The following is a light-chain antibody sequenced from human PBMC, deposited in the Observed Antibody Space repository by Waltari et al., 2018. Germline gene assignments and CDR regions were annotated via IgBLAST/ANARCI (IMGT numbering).Light chain of an antibody. J-gene: IGKJ4*01. V-gene: IGKV3-20*01. CDR2: GAS. Sequence: VLTQSPATLSLSPGDRATLSCRDSQSFSRGYLVWYQQRPGQAPRLLIYGASFRATGIPERFSGGGSGTDFTLTISRLEPEDFAVYYCQQYGSSPALTFGGGTRVEIK. CDR3: QQYGSSPALT. CDR1: QSFSRGY.